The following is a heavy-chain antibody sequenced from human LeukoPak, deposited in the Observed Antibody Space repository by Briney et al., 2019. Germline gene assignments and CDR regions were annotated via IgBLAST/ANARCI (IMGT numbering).Heavy chain of an antibody. CDR1: GFTFSSYA. CDR3: ARCSGYDSSCAFDI. J-gene: IGHJ3*02. D-gene: IGHD5-12*01. Sequence: GGSLRLSCAASGFTFSSYAMHWVRQAPGKGLEYVSAISSNGGSTYYANSVKGRFTISRDNSKNTLYLQMGSLRAEDMAVYYCARCSGYDSSCAFDIWGQGTMVTVSS. CDR2: ISSNGGST. V-gene: IGHV3-64*01.